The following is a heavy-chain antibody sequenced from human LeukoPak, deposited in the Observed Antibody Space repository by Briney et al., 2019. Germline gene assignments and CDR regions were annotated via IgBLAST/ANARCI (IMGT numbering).Heavy chain of an antibody. CDR1: GYTFTGYY. Sequence: ASVKVSCKASGYTFTGYYMHWVRQAPGQGLEWMGGIIPIFGTANYAQKFQGRVTITADESTSTAYMELSSLRSEDTAVYYCARYGYYYGSGSWFDPWGQGTLVTVSS. V-gene: IGHV1-69*13. J-gene: IGHJ5*02. CDR3: ARYGYYYGSGSWFDP. D-gene: IGHD3-10*01. CDR2: IIPIFGTA.